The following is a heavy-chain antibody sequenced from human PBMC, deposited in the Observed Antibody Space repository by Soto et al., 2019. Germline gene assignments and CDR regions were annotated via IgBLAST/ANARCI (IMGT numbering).Heavy chain of an antibody. CDR1: GFNLRNYG. J-gene: IGHJ6*02. Sequence: GGSMRLSCAASGFNLRNYGMNWVRQATGKGLEWVSYLSVSGSFIFYADSVKGRLTISRDNAKNSVYLQLNSLRAEDKGVYFCTRYMYQLSNSGHRYSYAMDIWGPGTTDTVSS. CDR3: TRYMYQLSNSGHRYSYAMDI. V-gene: IGHV3-21*03. D-gene: IGHD2-2*01. CDR2: LSVSGSFI.